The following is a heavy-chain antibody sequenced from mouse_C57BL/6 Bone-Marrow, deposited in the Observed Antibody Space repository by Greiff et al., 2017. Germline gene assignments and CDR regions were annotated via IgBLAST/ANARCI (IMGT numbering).Heavy chain of an antibody. CDR2: ISSGGSYT. Sequence: EVQLVESGGDLVKPGGSLKLSCAASGFTFSSYGMSWVRQTPDKRLEWVATISSGGSYTYYTDSVKGRCTISRDKAKNTLYLQMSSLKSEDTAMEYCSRQQQGRFAYWGQGTLVTVSA. J-gene: IGHJ3*01. V-gene: IGHV5-6*01. CDR1: GFTFSSYG. CDR3: SRQQQGRFAY. D-gene: IGHD6-1*01.